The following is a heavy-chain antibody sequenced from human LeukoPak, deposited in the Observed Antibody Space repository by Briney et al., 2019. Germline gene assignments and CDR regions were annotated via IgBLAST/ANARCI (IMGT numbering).Heavy chain of an antibody. CDR3: AKDGAPWYYYMDV. D-gene: IGHD3-16*01. J-gene: IGHJ6*03. CDR2: ISGSGGSI. V-gene: IGHV3-23*01. CDR1: GFTFSSYA. Sequence: GGSLRLSCAASGFTFSSYAMSWVRQAPGKGLEWVSAISGSGGSIYYADSVKGRFTISRDNSKNTLYLQINSLRAEDTAVYYCAKDGAPWYYYMDVWGKGTTVTVSS.